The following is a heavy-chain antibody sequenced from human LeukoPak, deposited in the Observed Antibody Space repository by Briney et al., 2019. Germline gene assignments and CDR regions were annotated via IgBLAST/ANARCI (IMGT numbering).Heavy chain of an antibody. V-gene: IGHV4-34*01. J-gene: IGHJ6*02. Sequence: SETLSLTCAVYGGSFSGYYWSWIRQPPGKGLEWIGEINHSGSTNYNPSLKSRVTISVDTSKNQFSLKLSSVTAADTAVYYCARGYGWLPHYYYYYYGMDVWGQGTTVTVSS. D-gene: IGHD2-8*02. CDR1: GGSFSGYY. CDR3: ARGYGWLPHYYYYYYGMDV. CDR2: INHSGST.